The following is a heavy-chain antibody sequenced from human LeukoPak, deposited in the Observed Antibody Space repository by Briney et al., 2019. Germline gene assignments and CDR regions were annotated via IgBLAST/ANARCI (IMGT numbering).Heavy chain of an antibody. V-gene: IGHV4-61*10. CDR3: ARGESYYDFWSGYSTNWFDP. CDR1: GGSISSGSYY. Sequence: PSETLSLTCTVSGGSISSGSYYWSWIRQPAGKGLEWIGCIFPSGSTNYNPSLKSRVTISVDTSKNQFSLKLSSVTAADTAVYYCARGESYYDFWSGYSTNWFDPWGQGTLVTVSS. D-gene: IGHD3-3*01. J-gene: IGHJ5*02. CDR2: IFPSGST.